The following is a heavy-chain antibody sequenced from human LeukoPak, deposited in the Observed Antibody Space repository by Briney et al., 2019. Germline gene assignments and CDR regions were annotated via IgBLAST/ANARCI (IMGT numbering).Heavy chain of an antibody. Sequence: PGGSLRLSCAASGFTFSSYDMHWVRQAPEKGRKWVSAIGVAANTFYSGSVKGRFTISRENAKNSLYLLMTGLRAEDTAVYYCARQNTPHGNFDYWGQGILVTVSS. J-gene: IGHJ4*02. D-gene: IGHD1-26*01. CDR2: IGVAANT. CDR1: GFTFSSYD. CDR3: ARQNTPHGNFDY. V-gene: IGHV3-13*01.